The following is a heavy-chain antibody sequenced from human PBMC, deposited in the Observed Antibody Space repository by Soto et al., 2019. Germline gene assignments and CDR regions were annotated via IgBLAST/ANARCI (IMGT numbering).Heavy chain of an antibody. V-gene: IGHV3-7*01. CDR1: GFTFSSDW. D-gene: IGHD3-3*01. CDR2: IKQDGSEK. J-gene: IGHJ3*02. CDR3: AREGGYYDFWSGYYGFTGNDAFDI. Sequence: EVQLVESGGGLVQPGGSLRLSCAASGFTFSSDWMSWVRQAPGKGLEWVANIKQDGSEKYYVDSVKGRFTISRDNAKNSLYLQMNSLRAEDTAVYYCAREGGYYDFWSGYYGFTGNDAFDIWGQGTMVTVSS.